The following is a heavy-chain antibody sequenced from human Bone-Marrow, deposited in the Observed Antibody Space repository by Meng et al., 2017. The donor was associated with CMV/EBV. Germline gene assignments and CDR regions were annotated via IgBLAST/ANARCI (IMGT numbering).Heavy chain of an antibody. Sequence: ASVKVSCKASGYTFTGYYMHWVLQAPGQGLEWMGWINPNSGGTNYARKFQGRVTMTRDTPISTAYMELSRLRSDDTAVYYCARADSGSVYNWFDPWGQGTRVTVSS. CDR3: ARADSGSVYNWFDP. J-gene: IGHJ5*02. V-gene: IGHV1-2*02. CDR2: INPNSGGT. CDR1: GYTFTGYY. D-gene: IGHD2-21*01.